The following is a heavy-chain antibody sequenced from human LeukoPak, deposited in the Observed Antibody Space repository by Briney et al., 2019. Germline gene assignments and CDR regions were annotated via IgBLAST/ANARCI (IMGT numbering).Heavy chain of an antibody. CDR3: ASLTMVTQGYFDS. CDR2: VYYSGST. Sequence: SETLSLTCTVSGGSISSYYWSWIRQPPGKGLEWIGYVYYSGSTNYNPSLKSRLTISVDASKNQFSLKLSSVTATDTAVYYCASLTMVTQGYFDSWGQGTLVTVSS. CDR1: GGSISSYY. V-gene: IGHV4-59*08. D-gene: IGHD4/OR15-4a*01. J-gene: IGHJ4*02.